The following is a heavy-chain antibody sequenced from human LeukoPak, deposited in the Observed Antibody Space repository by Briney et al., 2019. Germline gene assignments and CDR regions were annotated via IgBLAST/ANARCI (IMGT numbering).Heavy chain of an antibody. J-gene: IGHJ3*01. CDR2: INPNSGAT. D-gene: IGHD3-22*01. Sequence: ASVKVPCKPSGYTFTDYYLHWVRQAPGQRLEWMGWINPNSGATKYAQNFQGRATMTRDTSISTAYMELSRLRSDDTAVYYCARGEYVISGYRNDAFDFWGQGTMVTVSS. CDR1: GYTFTDYY. CDR3: ARGEYVISGYRNDAFDF. V-gene: IGHV1-2*02.